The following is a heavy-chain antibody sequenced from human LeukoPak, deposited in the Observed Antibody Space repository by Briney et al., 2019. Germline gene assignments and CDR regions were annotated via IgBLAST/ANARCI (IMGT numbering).Heavy chain of an antibody. D-gene: IGHD6-19*01. CDR2: IKQDGSEK. J-gene: IGHJ4*02. CDR1: GFTFSSYA. Sequence: GGSLRLSCAASGFTFSSYAMSWVRQAPGKGLEWVANIKQDGSEKYCVDSVKGRFTISRDNAKNSLYLQMNNLRAEDSAIYYCARGHTSAWDHCFDYWGQGTLVTVSS. CDR3: ARGHTSAWDHCFDY. V-gene: IGHV3-7*04.